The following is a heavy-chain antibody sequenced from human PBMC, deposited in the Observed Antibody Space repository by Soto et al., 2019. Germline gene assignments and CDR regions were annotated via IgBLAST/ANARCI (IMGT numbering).Heavy chain of an antibody. CDR3: ARRPLSNRGMDV. CDR2: INPNSGGT. Sequence: ASVKVSCKASGYTFTGYYMHWVRQAPGQGLEWMGWINPNSGGTNYAQKFQGWVTMTRDTSISTAYMELSRLRSDDTAVYYCARRPLSNRGMDVWGQGTTVTVSS. V-gene: IGHV1-2*04. J-gene: IGHJ6*02. CDR1: GYTFTGYY.